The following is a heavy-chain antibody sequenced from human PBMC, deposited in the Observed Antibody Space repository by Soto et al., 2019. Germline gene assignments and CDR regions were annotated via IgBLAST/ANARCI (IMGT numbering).Heavy chain of an antibody. CDR2: IYYSGST. CDR3: ARQYGSYSVDY. D-gene: IGHD1-26*01. Sequence: QLQLQESGPGLVKPSETLSLTCTVSGGSISSSSYYWGWIRQPPGKGLEWIGSIYYSGSTYYNPSLKSRVTISVDTSKNQFSLKLSSVTAADTAVYSCARQYGSYSVDYWGQGTLVTVSS. V-gene: IGHV4-39*01. J-gene: IGHJ4*02. CDR1: GGSISSSSYY.